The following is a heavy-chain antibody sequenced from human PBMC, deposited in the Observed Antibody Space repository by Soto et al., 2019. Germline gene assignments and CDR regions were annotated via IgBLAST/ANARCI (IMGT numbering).Heavy chain of an antibody. V-gene: IGHV3-21*01. CDR3: ASASSGWATHWYGMDV. Sequence: GGSLRLSCAASGFTFSSYSMNWVRQAPGKGLEWVSSISSSSSYIYYADSVKGRFTISRDNAKNSLYLQMNSLRAEDTAVYYCASASSGWATHWYGMDVWGQGTTVTVSS. D-gene: IGHD6-19*01. J-gene: IGHJ6*02. CDR2: ISSSSSYI. CDR1: GFTFSSYS.